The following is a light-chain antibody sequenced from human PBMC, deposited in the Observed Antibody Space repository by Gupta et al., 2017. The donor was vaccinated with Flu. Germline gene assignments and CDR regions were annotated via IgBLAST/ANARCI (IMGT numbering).Light chain of an antibody. CDR3: QQYNSYVT. J-gene: IGKJ3*01. CDR1: QSISSW. CDR2: KAS. V-gene: IGKV1-5*03. Sequence: DIQMTQSPSTLSASVGDRVTITCRASQSISSWLDWYQQKPGKAPKLLIYKASSLESGVPSRFSGSGSGTEFTLTISSLQHDDFATYYCQQYNSYVTFGHGTKVDIK.